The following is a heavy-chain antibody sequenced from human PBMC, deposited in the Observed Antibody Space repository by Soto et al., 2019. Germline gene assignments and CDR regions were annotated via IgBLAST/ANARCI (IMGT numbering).Heavy chain of an antibody. D-gene: IGHD3-9*01. V-gene: IGHV1-2*04. Sequence: GASVKVSCKASGYTFTGYYMHWVRQAPGQGLEWMGWINPNSGGTNYAQKFQGWVTMTRDTSISTAYMELSRLRSDDTAVYYCASGILILTGYHHGAFDIWSQGTMVPGSS. CDR2: INPNSGGT. CDR1: GYTFTGYY. J-gene: IGHJ3*02. CDR3: ASGILILTGYHHGAFDI.